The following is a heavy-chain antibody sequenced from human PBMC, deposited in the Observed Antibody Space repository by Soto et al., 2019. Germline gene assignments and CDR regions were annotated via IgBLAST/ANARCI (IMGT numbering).Heavy chain of an antibody. CDR2: ISSSSSTI. J-gene: IGHJ3*02. Sequence: PGGSLRLSCAASGFTFSSYAMIWVRQAPGKGLEWVSYISSSSSTIYYADSVKGRFTISRDNAKNSLYLQMNSLRAEDTAVYYCAREWTDIVVVVATDDAFDIWGQGTMVTV. V-gene: IGHV3-48*01. CDR1: GFTFSSYA. D-gene: IGHD2-15*01. CDR3: AREWTDIVVVVATDDAFDI.